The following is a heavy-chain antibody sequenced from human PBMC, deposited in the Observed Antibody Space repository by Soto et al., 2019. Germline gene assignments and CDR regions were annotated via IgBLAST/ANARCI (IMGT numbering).Heavy chain of an antibody. D-gene: IGHD2-2*01. CDR2: FYWNDEK. J-gene: IGHJ3*01. Sequence: QITLKESGPTLVKPKQTLTLTCTFSGFSVTDNGECVCWSRQPPGKALECRGLFYWNDEKTYNPSLKRRLTITNSQTKNRVNLIMINVDPVDKGIYFDAHKGTAVSQYPDAFNLWGQGTTVTISS. V-gene: IGHV2-5*01. CDR1: GFSVTDNGEC. CDR3: AHKGTAVSQYPDAFNL.